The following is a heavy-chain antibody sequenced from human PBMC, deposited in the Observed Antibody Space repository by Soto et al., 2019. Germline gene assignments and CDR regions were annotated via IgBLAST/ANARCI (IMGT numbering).Heavy chain of an antibody. J-gene: IGHJ3*02. CDR1: GYSFTIYW. V-gene: IGHV5-51*01. D-gene: IGHD3-3*02. CDR2: IFPGDSDT. Sequence: PGESLKISCKGSGYSFTIYWIGWVRQMPGKGLEWMGIIFPGDSDTRYSPSFQGQVTISVDKSISTAYLQWSTLKAPDTAIYYCARRSSSFGAFDIWGQGTVVTVSS. CDR3: ARRSSSFGAFDI.